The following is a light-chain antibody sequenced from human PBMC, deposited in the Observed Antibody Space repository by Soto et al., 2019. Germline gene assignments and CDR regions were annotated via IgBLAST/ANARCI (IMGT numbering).Light chain of an antibody. V-gene: IGLV2-8*01. J-gene: IGLJ1*01. CDR3: SSYAGSNNYV. CDR2: EVS. Sequence: ALTQPPSASGSPGQSVTISCTGTSSDVGGYNYVSWYQQHPGKAPKLMIYEVSKRPSGVPDRFSGSKSGNTASLTVSGLQAEDEADYYCSSYAGSNNYVFGTGTKVT. CDR1: SSDVGGYNY.